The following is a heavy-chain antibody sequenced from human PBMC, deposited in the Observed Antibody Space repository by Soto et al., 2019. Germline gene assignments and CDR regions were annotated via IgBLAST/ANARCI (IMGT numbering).Heavy chain of an antibody. CDR1: GGSISSGDYY. CDR2: IYYSGST. Sequence: SETLSLTCTVSGGSISSGDYYWSWIRQPPGKGLEWIGYIYYSGSTYYNPSLKSRVTISVDTSKNQFSLKLGSVTAADTAVYYCARGYGGDFWSGYENAFDIWGQGTMVTVSS. V-gene: IGHV4-30-4*01. CDR3: ARGYGGDFWSGYENAFDI. D-gene: IGHD3-3*01. J-gene: IGHJ3*02.